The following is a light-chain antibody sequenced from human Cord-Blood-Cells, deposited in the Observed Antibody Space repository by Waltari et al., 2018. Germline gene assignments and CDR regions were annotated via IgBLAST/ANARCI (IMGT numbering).Light chain of an antibody. CDR3: QAWDSSTAGKVV. J-gene: IGLJ2*01. V-gene: IGLV3-1*01. Sequence: SYELTQPPSVSVSPGQTASITCSGDKLGDKYACWYQQKPGQSPVLVIYQDSKRPSGIPERVSGSNSGNTATLTISGTQAMDEADYYCQAWDSSTAGKVVFGGGTKLTVL. CDR1: KLGDKY. CDR2: QDS.